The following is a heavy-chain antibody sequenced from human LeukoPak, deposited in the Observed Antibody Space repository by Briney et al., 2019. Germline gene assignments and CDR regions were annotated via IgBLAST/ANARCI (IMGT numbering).Heavy chain of an antibody. V-gene: IGHV3-23*01. J-gene: IGHJ3*02. Sequence: GSLRLSCAASGFTFSSYAMSWVRQAPGKGLEWVSAISGSGGSTYYADSVKGRFTISRDNSKNTLYLQMNSLRAEDTAVYYCAKVQRITIFGVVILYDAFDIWGQGTMVTVSS. CDR1: GFTFSSYA. D-gene: IGHD3-3*01. CDR3: AKVQRITIFGVVILYDAFDI. CDR2: ISGSGGST.